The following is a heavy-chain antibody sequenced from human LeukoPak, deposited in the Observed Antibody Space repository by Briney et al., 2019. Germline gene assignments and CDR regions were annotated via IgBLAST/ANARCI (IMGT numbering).Heavy chain of an antibody. CDR2: IYYSGST. CDR3: ARGPRKDIVVVPAALHFDY. J-gene: IGHJ4*02. V-gene: IGHV4-59*01. CDR1: GGSISSYY. D-gene: IGHD2-2*01. Sequence: SETLSLTCTVSGGSISSYYWSWIRQPPGKGLEWIGYIYYSGSTNYNPSPKSRVTISVDTSKNQFSLKLSSVTAADTAVYYCARGPRKDIVVVPAALHFDYWGQGTLVTVSS.